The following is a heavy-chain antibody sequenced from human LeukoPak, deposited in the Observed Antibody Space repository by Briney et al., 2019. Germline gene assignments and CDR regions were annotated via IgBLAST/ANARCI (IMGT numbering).Heavy chain of an antibody. CDR1: EFTFSSYE. V-gene: IGHV3-23*01. J-gene: IGHJ4*02. Sequence: GGSLRLSCSASEFTFSSYEMNWVRQAPGKGLEWVSGTSGSGGSTYYADSVKGRFTISRDNSKNTLYLQMNSLRAEDTATYYCAKSVGYSYGTPYYFDYWGQGTLLTVSS. CDR3: AKSVGYSYGTPYYFDY. D-gene: IGHD5-18*01. CDR2: TSGSGGST.